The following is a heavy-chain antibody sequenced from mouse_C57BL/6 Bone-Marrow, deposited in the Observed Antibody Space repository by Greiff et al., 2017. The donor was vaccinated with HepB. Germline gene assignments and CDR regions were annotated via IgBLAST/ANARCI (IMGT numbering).Heavy chain of an antibody. CDR3: AREKDGYGGFAY. Sequence: VQLQQSGPELVKPGASVKISCKASGYAFSSSWMNWVKQRPGKGLEWIGRIYPGDGDTNYNGKFKGKATLTADKSSSTAYMQLSSLTSEDSAVYFCAREKDGYGGFAYWGQGTLVTVSA. J-gene: IGHJ3*01. D-gene: IGHD2-2*01. CDR2: IYPGDGDT. V-gene: IGHV1-82*01. CDR1: GYAFSSSW.